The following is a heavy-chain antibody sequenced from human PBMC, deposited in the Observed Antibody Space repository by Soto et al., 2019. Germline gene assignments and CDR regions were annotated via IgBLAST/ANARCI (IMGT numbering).Heavy chain of an antibody. D-gene: IGHD3-22*01. CDR2: IIPIFGTA. J-gene: IGHJ1*01. CDR3: ATVPNYYDSSGYYSEN. V-gene: IGHV1-69*13. CDR1: GGTFSSYA. Sequence: SVKVSCKASGGTFSSYAISWVRQAPGQGLEWMGGIIPIFGTANYAQKFQGRVTITADESTSTAYMELSSLRSEDTAVYYCATVPNYYDSSGYYSENWGQGTLVTVSS.